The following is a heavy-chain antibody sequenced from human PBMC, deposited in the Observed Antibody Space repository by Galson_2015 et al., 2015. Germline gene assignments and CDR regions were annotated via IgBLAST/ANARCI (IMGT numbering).Heavy chain of an antibody. CDR2: MNPNSGNT. CDR3: VRNVAETGDFDY. V-gene: IGHV1-8*01. J-gene: IGHJ4*02. Sequence: SVKVSCKASGYTFTSYDINWVRQATGQGLEWMGWMNPNSGNTGYAQKFQGRVTITRSTSIGTAYMELSSLKSEDTAVYYCVRNVAETGDFDYWGQGTLVTVSS. CDR1: GYTFTSYD. D-gene: IGHD6-19*01.